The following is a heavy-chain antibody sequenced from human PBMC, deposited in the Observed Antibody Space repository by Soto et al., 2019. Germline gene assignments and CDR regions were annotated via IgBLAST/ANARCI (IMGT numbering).Heavy chain of an antibody. CDR2: ISTTSTYT. CDR1: GFTFSRSY. CDR3: ARDDALSSTSVKAFDI. V-gene: IGHV3-21*01. D-gene: IGHD2-2*01. Sequence: GGSLRLSCAASGFTFSRSYMNWVRQAPGKGLEWVSSISTTSTYTHYADSLKGRFTISRDNAKKLLYLQMDRLRAEDTAVYYCARDDALSSTSVKAFDIWGQGTKVTVSS. J-gene: IGHJ3*02.